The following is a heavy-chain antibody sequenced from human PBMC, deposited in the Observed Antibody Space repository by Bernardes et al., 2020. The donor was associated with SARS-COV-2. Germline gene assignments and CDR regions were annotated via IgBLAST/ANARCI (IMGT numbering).Heavy chain of an antibody. CDR1: GFTFSTRG. D-gene: IGHD6-19*01. CDR3: SRDGSGWSRDV. Sequence: GGSLRLSCASSGFTFSTRGMTWVRQAPGKGLEWVSTITCTGYSTYEDSVMGRFTIYRDNAKKSLYLQMNSLRAADTAVYYCSRDGSGWSRDVWGQGTLVTGSS. CDR2: ITCTGYST. J-gene: IGHJ4*02. V-gene: IGHV3-21*01.